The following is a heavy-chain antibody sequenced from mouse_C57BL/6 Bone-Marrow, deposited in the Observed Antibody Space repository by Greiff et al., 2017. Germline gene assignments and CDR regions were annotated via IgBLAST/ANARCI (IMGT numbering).Heavy chain of an antibody. D-gene: IGHD1-1*01. V-gene: IGHV14-4*01. J-gene: IGHJ4*01. CDR2: IDPENGDT. CDR3: TIYYGSSYDYYAMDY. Sequence: VQLQQSGAELVRPGASVKLSCTASGFNIKDDYMHWVKQRPEQGLEWIGWIDPENGDTEYASKFQGKATITADTYSNTAYLQLSSLSSEDTAVYYCTIYYGSSYDYYAMDYWGQGTSVTVSS. CDR1: GFNIKDDY.